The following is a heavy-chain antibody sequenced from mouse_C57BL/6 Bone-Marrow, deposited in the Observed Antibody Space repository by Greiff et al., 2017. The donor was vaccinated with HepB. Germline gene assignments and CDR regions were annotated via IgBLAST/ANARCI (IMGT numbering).Heavy chain of an antibody. J-gene: IGHJ3*01. D-gene: IGHD2-4*01. CDR3: ARGDYDDDAAWFAY. Sequence: VQLKESGGGLVQPGGSLKLSCAASGFTFSDYYMYWVRQTPEKRLEWVAYISNGGGSTYYPDTVKGRFTISRDNAKNTLYLQMSRLKSEDTAMYYCARGDYDDDAAWFAYWGQGTLVTVSA. CDR1: GFTFSDYY. V-gene: IGHV5-12*01. CDR2: ISNGGGST.